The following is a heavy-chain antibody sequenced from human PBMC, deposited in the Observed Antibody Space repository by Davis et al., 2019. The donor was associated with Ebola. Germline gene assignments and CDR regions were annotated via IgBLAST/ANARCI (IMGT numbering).Heavy chain of an antibody. Sequence: SETLSLTCAVYGGSFSGYYWSWIRQPPGKGLEWIGEINHSGSTNYNPSLKSRVTISVDTSKNQFSLKLSSVTAADTAVYYCARDPLSEQWLATFDYWGQGTLVTVSS. V-gene: IGHV4-34*01. CDR1: GGSFSGYY. CDR2: INHSGST. J-gene: IGHJ4*02. D-gene: IGHD6-19*01. CDR3: ARDPLSEQWLATFDY.